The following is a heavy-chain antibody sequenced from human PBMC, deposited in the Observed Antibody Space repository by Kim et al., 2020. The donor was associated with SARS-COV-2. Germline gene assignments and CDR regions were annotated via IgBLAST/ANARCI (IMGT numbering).Heavy chain of an antibody. Sequence: SETLSLTCTVSGGSISSSSYYWGWIRQPPGKGLEWIANIYDSGNTYYNPSLKSRVTISVDTSKNQFSLKLSSVTAADTAVYYCARHVREPAVAWFDPWGQGTLVTVSS. CDR1: GGSISSSSYY. J-gene: IGHJ5*02. CDR3: ARHVREPAVAWFDP. D-gene: IGHD1-26*01. V-gene: IGHV4-39*01. CDR2: IYDSGNT.